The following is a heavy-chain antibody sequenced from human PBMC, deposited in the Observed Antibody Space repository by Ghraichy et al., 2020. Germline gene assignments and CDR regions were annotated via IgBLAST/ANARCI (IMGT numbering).Heavy chain of an antibody. D-gene: IGHD4-17*01. V-gene: IGHV3-21*01. Sequence: ETLSLTCAASGFTFSSYSMNWVRQAPGKGLEWVSSISSSSSYIYYADSVKGRFTISRDNAKNSLYLQMNSLRAEDTAVYYCARDTTVTTWQYFDYWGQGTLVTVSS. J-gene: IGHJ4*02. CDR1: GFTFSSYS. CDR2: ISSSSSYI. CDR3: ARDTTVTTWQYFDY.